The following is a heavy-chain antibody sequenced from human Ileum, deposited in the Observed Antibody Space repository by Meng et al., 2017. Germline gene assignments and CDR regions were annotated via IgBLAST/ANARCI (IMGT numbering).Heavy chain of an antibody. J-gene: IGHJ4*02. CDR3: VRNEGYSLGD. CDR1: GYSIRSRCC. V-gene: IGHV4-4*02. Sequence: RPGLLNHCGTLSLTCAFSGYSIRSRCCGSWVGQTPGKGLEWIGEISQESGRTNYNPSLKSRVTISLDKSKNQFSLNRNSVTAADTAVYYCVRNEGYSLGDWGQGTLVTVSS. CDR2: ISQESGRT. D-gene: IGHD2-21*01.